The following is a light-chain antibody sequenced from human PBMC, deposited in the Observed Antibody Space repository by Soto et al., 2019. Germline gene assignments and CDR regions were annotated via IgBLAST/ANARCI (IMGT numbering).Light chain of an antibody. V-gene: IGKV1-33*01. Sequence: DIQLTQSPSSLSASVGDSVTITCRTSVRMSTYLNWYQQKPGKAPKLLIYDASNLETGVPSRFSGSGSGTDFTFTISSLQPEDIATYYCQQYDNLLFTFGPGTKVDIK. CDR1: VRMSTY. J-gene: IGKJ3*01. CDR3: QQYDNLLFT. CDR2: DAS.